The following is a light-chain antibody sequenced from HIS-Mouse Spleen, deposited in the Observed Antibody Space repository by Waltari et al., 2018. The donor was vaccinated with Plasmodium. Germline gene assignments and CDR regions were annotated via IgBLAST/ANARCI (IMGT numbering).Light chain of an antibody. CDR2: GAS. V-gene: IGKV3-15*01. CDR3: QQYNNWSFT. J-gene: IGKJ3*01. CDR1: QSVSSN. Sequence: EIVMTQSPATLSVSPGERATRSCRASQSVSSNLSWYQQKPGQAPRLLIYGASTRATGIPEFTVTISSLQSEDFAVDYGQQYNNWSFTFGPGTKVDIK.